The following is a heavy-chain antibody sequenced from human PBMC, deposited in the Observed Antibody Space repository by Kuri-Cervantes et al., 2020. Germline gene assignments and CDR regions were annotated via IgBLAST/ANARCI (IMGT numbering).Heavy chain of an antibody. J-gene: IGHJ6*02. D-gene: IGHD4-17*01. CDR2: ISGSGGST. CDR3: ARDYPTPYGDYVWARYYGMDV. CDR1: GFTFSSYA. V-gene: IGHV3-23*01. Sequence: GESLKISCAASGFTFSSYAMSWVRQAPGKGLEWVSAISGSGGSTYYADSVKGRFTISRDNSKNTLYLQMNSLRAEDTAVYYCARDYPTPYGDYVWARYYGMDVWSQGTTVTVSS.